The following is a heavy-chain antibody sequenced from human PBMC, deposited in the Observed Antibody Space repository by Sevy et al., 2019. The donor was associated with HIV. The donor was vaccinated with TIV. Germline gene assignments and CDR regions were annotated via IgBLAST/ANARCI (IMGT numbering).Heavy chain of an antibody. J-gene: IGHJ1*01. CDR1: GFTFSSYG. D-gene: IGHD3-22*01. CDR3: ARGTYYYDSSGYGGYFQH. CDR2: IWYDGSNK. Sequence: GGSLRLSCAASGFTFSSYGMHWVRQAPGKGLEWVAVIWYDGSNKYYADSVKGRFTISRDNSKNTLYPQMNSLRAEDTAVYYCARGTYYYDSSGYGGYFQHWGQGTLVTVSS. V-gene: IGHV3-33*01.